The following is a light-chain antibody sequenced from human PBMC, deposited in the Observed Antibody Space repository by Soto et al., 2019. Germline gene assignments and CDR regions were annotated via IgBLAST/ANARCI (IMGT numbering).Light chain of an antibody. V-gene: IGKV3-15*01. CDR3: QQYNEWPLT. CDR1: QSVSNN. Sequence: EIVMTQSPATLSVSPGERAILSCRASQSVSNNLAWYQQKPGQAPSLLIYHTSTRASGIPARFSGSGSGTDFTLIISSLQSEDFAVYYCQQYNEWPLTFGGGTKVEIK. J-gene: IGKJ4*01. CDR2: HTS.